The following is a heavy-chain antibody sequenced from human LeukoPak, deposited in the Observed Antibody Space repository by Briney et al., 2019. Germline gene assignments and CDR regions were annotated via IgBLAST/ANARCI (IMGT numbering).Heavy chain of an antibody. J-gene: IGHJ4*02. CDR1: GGYINTYY. D-gene: IGHD6-13*01. V-gene: IGHV4-59*01. Sequence: SETLSLTCTVSGGYINTYYWSWIRQLPGKGLEWIGNIYYSGNTNYNPSLKSRVTISVDTSKTQFSLYLNSVTAADTAVYYCARSDTHHIHSSSWHFDYWGQGTLVTVSS. CDR3: ARSDTHHIHSSSWHFDY. CDR2: IYYSGNT.